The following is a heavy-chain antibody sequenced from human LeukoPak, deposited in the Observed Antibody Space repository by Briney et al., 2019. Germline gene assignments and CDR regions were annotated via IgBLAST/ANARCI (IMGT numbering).Heavy chain of an antibody. CDR3: ARGAYCGGDCPLPISLY. CDR2: ISGCGGST. J-gene: IGHJ4*02. V-gene: IGHV3-23*01. CDR1: GFTFSSYA. D-gene: IGHD2-21*01. Sequence: PGGSLRLSCPASGFTFSSYAMSWVRPAAGKGRGWVSAISGCGGSTYYADSVKGPFTISRDNSKKTLYLQINSHTPEHTAVYYWARGAYCGGDCPLPISLYWGQGTLVTVSS.